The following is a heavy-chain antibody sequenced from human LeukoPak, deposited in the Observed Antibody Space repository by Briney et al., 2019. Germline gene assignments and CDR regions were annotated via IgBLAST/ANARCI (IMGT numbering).Heavy chain of an antibody. CDR1: GYTFTGYY. CDR3: ARVGGRGVIPYWFDP. J-gene: IGHJ5*02. CDR2: INPNSGGT. V-gene: IGHV1-2*02. Sequence: GASVKVSCKASGYTFTGYYMHWVRQAPGQGLEWMGWINPNSGGTNYAQKFQGRVTMTRDTSISTAYMELSRLRSDDTAVYYCARVGGRGVIPYWFDPWGQGTLVTVSS. D-gene: IGHD3-10*01.